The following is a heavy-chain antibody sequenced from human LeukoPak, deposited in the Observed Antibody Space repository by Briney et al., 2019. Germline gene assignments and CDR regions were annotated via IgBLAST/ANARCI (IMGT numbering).Heavy chain of an antibody. V-gene: IGHV4-34*01. D-gene: IGHD2-15*01. CDR3: AREGRYCGGGRCSYMDV. CDR2: INHSGST. Sequence: SETLSLTCDVYGGSFSGYYWSWIRQPPEKGLEWIGEINHSGSTNYNPSLKSRVTISVDTSKNQFSLKLSSVTAADTAVYYCAREGRYCGGGRCSYMDVWGKGTTVTVSS. J-gene: IGHJ6*03. CDR1: GGSFSGYY.